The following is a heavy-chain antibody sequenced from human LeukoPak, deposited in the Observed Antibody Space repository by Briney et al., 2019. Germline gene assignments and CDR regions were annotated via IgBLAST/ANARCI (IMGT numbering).Heavy chain of an antibody. Sequence: GGSLRLSCVASGFTFSSYAISWVRQAPGKGLEWVSTIIGRDGSTYYADSVEGRLTISRDNSNNTLYLQMNSLSPEDTAVYYCAKWGTGLPAAPDYWGQGTLITVSS. J-gene: IGHJ4*02. CDR2: IIGRDGST. D-gene: IGHD2-2*01. V-gene: IGHV3-23*01. CDR3: AKWGTGLPAAPDY. CDR1: GFTFSSYA.